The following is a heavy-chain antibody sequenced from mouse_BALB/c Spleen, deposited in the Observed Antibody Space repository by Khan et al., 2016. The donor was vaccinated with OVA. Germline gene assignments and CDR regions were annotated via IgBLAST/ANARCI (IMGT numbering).Heavy chain of an antibody. CDR1: GYTFTSDW. Sequence: QVQLQQSGAELVRPGASVKLSCKASGYTFTSDWMNWVKQRPGHGLEWIGRFDPSDSETHYNQMFKDKATLTVDKSSPTAYMQLSSLTAEDSAVYYCARREKYGYDPSWFAYWGQGTLVTVSA. CDR2: FDPSDSET. D-gene: IGHD2-2*01. CDR3: ARREKYGYDPSWFAY. J-gene: IGHJ3*01. V-gene: IGHV1-61*01.